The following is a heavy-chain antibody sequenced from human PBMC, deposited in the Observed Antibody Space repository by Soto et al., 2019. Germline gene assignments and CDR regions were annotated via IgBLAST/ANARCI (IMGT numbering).Heavy chain of an antibody. Sequence: GGSLRLSCAASGFTFSSYAISWVRQAPGKGLEWVSAISGSGGSTYYADSVKGRFTISRDNSKNTLYLQMNSLRAEDTAVYYCAANYYDKPRAFDIWGQGTMVTVSS. J-gene: IGHJ3*02. CDR1: GFTFSSYA. CDR3: AANYYDKPRAFDI. CDR2: ISGSGGST. V-gene: IGHV3-23*01. D-gene: IGHD3-22*01.